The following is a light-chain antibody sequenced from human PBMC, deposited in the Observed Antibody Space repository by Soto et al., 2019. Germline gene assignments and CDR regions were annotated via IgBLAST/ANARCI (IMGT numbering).Light chain of an antibody. CDR2: FVG. CDR1: SSDVGGYNY. Sequence: QAVVTQPASVSGFPGQSITISCTGTSSDVGGYNYVSWYRQHPGKAPKLMTYFVGNRPSGVSNRFSGSKSGSTASLTISGLQSEDEADYYCSSYTSSSTVVFGGGTKLTVL. CDR3: SSYTSSSTVV. J-gene: IGLJ2*01. V-gene: IGLV2-14*01.